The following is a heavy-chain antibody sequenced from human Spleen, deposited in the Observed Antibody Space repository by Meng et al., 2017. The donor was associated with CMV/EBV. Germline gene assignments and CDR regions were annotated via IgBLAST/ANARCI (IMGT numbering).Heavy chain of an antibody. V-gene: IGHV3-15*01. J-gene: IGHJ3*02. CDR3: AKDWGSGRSWAFDI. D-gene: IGHD6-19*01. CDR2: INPNAEGGTT. CDR1: GFTLSTYN. Sequence: GESLKISCAVSGFTLSTYNMHWVRQAPGKGLEWVGRINPNAEGGTTDFAAPVKGRFTISRDDSKNTVYLQMNSLDTEDTAVYFCAKDWGSGRSWAFDIWGQGTMVTVSS.